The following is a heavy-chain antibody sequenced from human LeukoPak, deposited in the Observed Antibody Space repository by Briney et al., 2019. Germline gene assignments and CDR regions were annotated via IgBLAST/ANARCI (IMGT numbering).Heavy chain of an antibody. CDR3: ASPVSAYGDYLDY. V-gene: IGHV5-10-1*01. D-gene: IGHD4-17*01. CDR2: IDPSDSYI. Sequence: GESLKISCKGSGYNFTSYWIIWVRQMPGKGLEWMGRIDPSDSYINYGPSLQGHVSISADKSISTAYLQWSSLQASDTAVYYCASPVSAYGDYLDYWGQGTLVTVSS. J-gene: IGHJ4*02. CDR1: GYNFTSYW.